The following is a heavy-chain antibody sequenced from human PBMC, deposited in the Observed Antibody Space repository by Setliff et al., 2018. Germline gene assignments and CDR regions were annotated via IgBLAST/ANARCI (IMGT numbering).Heavy chain of an antibody. CDR1: GFTFSTYR. J-gene: IGHJ4*02. CDR3: ARTCSGSGCYAGLES. D-gene: IGHD2-15*01. V-gene: IGHV3-33*08. CDR2: IWDDGVKK. Sequence: GGSLRLSCAASGFTFSTYRMHWVRQAPGKGLEWVAVIWDDGVKKYHADSVKGRFTISRDNSKSTLYLQMNSLRPEDTAVYYCARTCSGSGCYAGLESWGQGTPVTVS.